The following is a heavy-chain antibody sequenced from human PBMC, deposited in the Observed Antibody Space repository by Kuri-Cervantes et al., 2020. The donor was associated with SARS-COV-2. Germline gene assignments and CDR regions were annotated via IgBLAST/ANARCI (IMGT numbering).Heavy chain of an antibody. V-gene: IGHV3-30*18. D-gene: IGHD5-24*01. CDR1: GFTFSTYG. Sequence: GGSLRLSCAASGFTFSTYGMHWVRQAPGKGLEWVAAISYDGTNKYYADSVKGRFTISRDNSKNTLYLQMNSLRPEDTAVYYCAKSFDPYNSLSGDYFDYWGQGTLVTVSS. J-gene: IGHJ4*02. CDR3: AKSFDPYNSLSGDYFDY. CDR2: ISYDGTNK.